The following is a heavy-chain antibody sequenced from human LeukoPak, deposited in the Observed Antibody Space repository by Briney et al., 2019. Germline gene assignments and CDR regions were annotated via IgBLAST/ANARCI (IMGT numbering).Heavy chain of an antibody. V-gene: IGHV3-48*01. J-gene: IGHJ6*03. CDR1: GFTFSSYS. D-gene: IGHD3-10*01. Sequence: PGGSLRLSCAASGFTFSSYSMNWVRQAPGKGLEWVSYISSSSSTIYYADSVKGRFTISRDNAKNSLYLQMNSLRAEDTAVYYCAREGPLLWFGELYPYYMDVWGKGTTVTVSS. CDR2: ISSSSSTI. CDR3: AREGPLLWFGELYPYYMDV.